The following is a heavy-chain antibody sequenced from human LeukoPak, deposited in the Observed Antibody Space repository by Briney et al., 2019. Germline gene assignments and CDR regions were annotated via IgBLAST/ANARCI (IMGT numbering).Heavy chain of an antibody. Sequence: SETLSLTCTVSGGSISSHYWSWIRQPPGKGLEWIGYIYYSGSTNYNPSLKSRVTISVDTSKNQFSLKLSSVTAADTAVYYCARVPRNYYDSSGYELDYWGQGTLVTVSS. D-gene: IGHD3-22*01. V-gene: IGHV4-59*11. CDR3: ARVPRNYYDSSGYELDY. CDR2: IYYSGST. J-gene: IGHJ4*02. CDR1: GGSISSHY.